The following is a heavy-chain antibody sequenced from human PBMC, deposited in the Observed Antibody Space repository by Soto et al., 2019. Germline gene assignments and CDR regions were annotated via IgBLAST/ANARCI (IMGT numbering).Heavy chain of an antibody. J-gene: IGHJ3*02. Sequence: SETLSLTCAVYGGSFSGYYWSWIRQPPGKGLEWIGEINQSGSTNYNPSLKSRVTISVDTSKNQFSLKLSSVTAADTAVYYCARTGAIDYDFWSGYRNAFDIWGQGTMVTVSS. CDR1: GGSFSGYY. D-gene: IGHD3-3*01. V-gene: IGHV4-34*01. CDR2: INQSGST. CDR3: ARTGAIDYDFWSGYRNAFDI.